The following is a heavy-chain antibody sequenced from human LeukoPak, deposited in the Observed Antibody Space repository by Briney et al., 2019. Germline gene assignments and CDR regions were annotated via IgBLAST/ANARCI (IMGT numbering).Heavy chain of an antibody. CDR3: ARAYSGSYYYYYMDV. Sequence: PSETRSLTCTVSGGSISSYYWSWIRQPPGKGLEWIGYIYYSGSTNYNPSLKSRVTISVDTSKNQFSLKLSSVTAADTAVYYCARAYSGSYYYYYMDVWGKGTTVTVSS. V-gene: IGHV4-59*01. CDR2: IYYSGST. CDR1: GGSISSYY. D-gene: IGHD1-26*01. J-gene: IGHJ6*03.